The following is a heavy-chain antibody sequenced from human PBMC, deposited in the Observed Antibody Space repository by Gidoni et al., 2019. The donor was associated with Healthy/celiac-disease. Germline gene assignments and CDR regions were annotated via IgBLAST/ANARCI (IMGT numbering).Heavy chain of an antibody. D-gene: IGHD3-22*01. V-gene: IGHV3-49*04. CDR3: NREGEYYYDSSGYSSGY. CDR1: GFTFGAYA. CDR2: SRSKAYGGRT. Sequence: EVQLVESGGGLVQPGRSLRLSCTASGFTFGAYAMRWVRQAPGKGLEWVGVSRSKAYGGRTEYAASVKGRFTMSRDDYKSIANLQMNSLKTEDTAVYYCNREGEYYYDSSGYSSGYWGQGTLVTVSA. J-gene: IGHJ4*02.